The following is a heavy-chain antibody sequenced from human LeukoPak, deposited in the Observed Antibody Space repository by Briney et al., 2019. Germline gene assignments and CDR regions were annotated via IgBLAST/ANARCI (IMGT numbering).Heavy chain of an antibody. D-gene: IGHD6-19*01. CDR1: GGSISSYY. CDR3: ARHPFSAPFDY. J-gene: IGHJ4*02. Sequence: SETLSLTCTVSGGSISSYYWSWFRRPPGKGLEWIAYVYQTGDTRYNPSLKSRLSISLDTSKNQFSLQLRSVTATDTAVYYCARHPFSAPFDYWGQGILVTVSS. CDR2: VYQTGDT. V-gene: IGHV4-59*08.